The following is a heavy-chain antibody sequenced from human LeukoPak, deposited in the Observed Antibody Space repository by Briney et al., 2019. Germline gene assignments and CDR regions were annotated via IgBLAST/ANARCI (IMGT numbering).Heavy chain of an antibody. D-gene: IGHD6-25*01. CDR1: GFTFTKAW. CDR3: TTKWGRWGVAATYYFDY. V-gene: IGHV3-15*01. CDR2: VKSKTDGGTA. J-gene: IGHJ4*02. Sequence: GGSLRLSCAASGFTFTKAWMSWVRQAPGKGLEWVGRVKSKTDGGTADYPAPVKGRFTISRDDSQNTLYLQMNSLKTEDTAVYYCTTKWGRWGVAATYYFDYWGQGSLVTVSS.